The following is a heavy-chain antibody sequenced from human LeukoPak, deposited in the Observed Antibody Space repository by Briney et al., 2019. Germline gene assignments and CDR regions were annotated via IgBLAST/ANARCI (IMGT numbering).Heavy chain of an antibody. V-gene: IGHV4-59*06. CDR3: ARDAAAGYCGGDCYPNY. Sequence: SETLSLTCTVSGGSISSYYWSWIRQHPGKGLEWVGFIYDGRYTYYKASRQSRPTISVDTSKNQLSLKLTSVTAADTAVYYCARDAAAGYCGGDCYPNYWGQGTLVTVSS. CDR1: GGSISSYY. D-gene: IGHD2-21*02. CDR2: IYDGRYT. J-gene: IGHJ4*02.